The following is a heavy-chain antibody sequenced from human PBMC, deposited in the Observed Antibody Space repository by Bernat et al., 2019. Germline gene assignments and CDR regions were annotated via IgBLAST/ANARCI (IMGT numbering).Heavy chain of an antibody. J-gene: IGHJ4*02. CDR1: GGSLRTYY. V-gene: IGHV4-59*01. CDR2: IYYSGRT. CDR3: AGGGSGVGADD. D-gene: IGHD3-3*01. Sequence: QVQLQESGPGLVKPSETLSLTCTVSGGSLRTYYLSWIRQPPGKGLEWIGNIYYSGRTNYNPSLKSRVTISVDTSKDQFSLKLSSGTAADTGKYYCAGGGSGVGADDWGQGTLITVSS.